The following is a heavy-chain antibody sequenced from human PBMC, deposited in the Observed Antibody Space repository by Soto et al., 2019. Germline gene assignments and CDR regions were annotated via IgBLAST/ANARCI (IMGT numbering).Heavy chain of an antibody. CDR1: GGSISSYY. D-gene: IGHD3-22*01. Sequence: SETLSLTCTVSGGSISSYYWSWIRQPPGKGLEWIGYIYYSGSTNYNPSLKSRVTISVDTSKNQFSLKLSSVTAADTAVYYCASENYYDSSGPPGMDVWGQGTTVTSP. CDR3: ASENYYDSSGPPGMDV. CDR2: IYYSGST. J-gene: IGHJ6*02. V-gene: IGHV4-59*01.